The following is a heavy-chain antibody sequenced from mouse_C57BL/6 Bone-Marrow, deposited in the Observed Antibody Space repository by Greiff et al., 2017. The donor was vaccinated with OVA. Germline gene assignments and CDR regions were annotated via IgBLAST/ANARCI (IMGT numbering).Heavy chain of an antibody. CDR1: GYTFTDYY. CDR2: INPNNGGT. V-gene: IGHV1-26*01. Sequence: VQLQQSGPELVKPGASVKISCKASGYTFTDYYMNWVKQSHGKSLEWIGDINPNNGGTSYNQKFKGKATLTVDKSSSTAYMELRSLTSEDSAVYYCAPSGYFFDYWGQGTTLTVSS. CDR3: APSGYFFDY. J-gene: IGHJ2*01. D-gene: IGHD2-2*01.